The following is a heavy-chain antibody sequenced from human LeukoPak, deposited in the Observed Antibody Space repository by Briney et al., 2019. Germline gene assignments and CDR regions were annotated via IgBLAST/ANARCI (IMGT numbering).Heavy chain of an antibody. Sequence: GRSLRLSCAASGFTFSSYGMHWVRQAPGKGLEWVAVISYDGSNKYYADSVKGRFTISRDNSKNTLYLQMNSLRAEDTAVYYCAKDPGGNSPHYYFDYWGQGTLVTVSS. D-gene: IGHD4-23*01. V-gene: IGHV3-30*18. CDR1: GFTFSSYG. CDR2: ISYDGSNK. CDR3: AKDPGGNSPHYYFDY. J-gene: IGHJ4*02.